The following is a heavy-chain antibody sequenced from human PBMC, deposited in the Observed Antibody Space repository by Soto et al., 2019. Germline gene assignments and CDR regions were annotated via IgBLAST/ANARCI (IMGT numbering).Heavy chain of an antibody. V-gene: IGHV1-46*01. Sequence: ASVKVSCKASGYTFTSYYMHWVRQAPGQGLEWMGIINPSGGSTSYGQKFQGRVTMSRVTSTSTVDMEPSSMRAEDAGVYYCVRGNSSAWTYYFEYWGQGTLVT. CDR1: GYTFTSYY. CDR3: VRGNSSAWTYYFEY. J-gene: IGHJ4*02. CDR2: INPSGGST. D-gene: IGHD6-19*01.